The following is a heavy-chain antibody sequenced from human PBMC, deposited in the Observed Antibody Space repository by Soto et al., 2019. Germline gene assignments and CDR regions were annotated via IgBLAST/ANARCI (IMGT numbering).Heavy chain of an antibody. Sequence: PGGSLRLSCAASGFTFSNAWMSWVRQAPGKGLEWVGRIKSKTDGGTTDYAAPVKGRFTISRDDSKNTLYLQMNSLKTEDTAVYYCTTDVYRYDFWRGSLPDYWGQGTLVTVSS. CDR2: IKSKTDGGTT. CDR3: TTDVYRYDFWRGSLPDY. V-gene: IGHV3-15*01. D-gene: IGHD3-3*01. J-gene: IGHJ4*02. CDR1: GFTFSNAW.